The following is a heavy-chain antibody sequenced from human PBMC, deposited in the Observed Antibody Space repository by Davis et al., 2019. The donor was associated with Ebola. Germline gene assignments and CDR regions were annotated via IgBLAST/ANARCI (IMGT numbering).Heavy chain of an antibody. Sequence: MPSETLSLTCTVSGYSISSGHYWAWIRQPPGKGLEWIGRIYHSGSTNYNPSLKSRVTISLDTSKNQFSLKLSSVTAADTAVYYCARVSGNRVLVNWGQGTLVTVSS. D-gene: IGHD2-15*01. CDR1: GYSISSGHY. CDR3: ARVSGNRVLVN. CDR2: IYHSGST. V-gene: IGHV4-38-2*02. J-gene: IGHJ4*02.